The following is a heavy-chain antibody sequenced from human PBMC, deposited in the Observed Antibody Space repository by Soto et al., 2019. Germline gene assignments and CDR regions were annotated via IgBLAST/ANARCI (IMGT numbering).Heavy chain of an antibody. D-gene: IGHD2-8*01. Sequence: GGSLRLSCAASGFTFSSYGMHWVRQAPGKGLEWVAVIWYDGSNKYYADSVKGRFTISRDNSKNTLYLQMNSLRAEDTAVYYCARDNLVRLMYARDFNSVDYWGQGTLVTVSS. CDR1: GFTFSSYG. CDR3: ARDNLVRLMYARDFNSVDY. V-gene: IGHV3-33*01. CDR2: IWYDGSNK. J-gene: IGHJ4*02.